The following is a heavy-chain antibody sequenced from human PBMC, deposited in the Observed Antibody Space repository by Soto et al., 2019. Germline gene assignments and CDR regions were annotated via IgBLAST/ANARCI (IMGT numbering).Heavy chain of an antibody. CDR2: INSDGSST. CDR3: ARGGSIANRRDYYYGMDV. CDR1: GFTFSSYW. V-gene: IGHV3-74*01. J-gene: IGHJ6*02. D-gene: IGHD6-13*01. Sequence: GGSLRLSCAASGFTFSSYWMHWVRQAPGKGLVWVSRINSDGSSTSYADSVKGRFTISRDNAKNTLYLQMNSLRAEDTAVYYCARGGSIANRRDYYYGMDVWGQGTTGT.